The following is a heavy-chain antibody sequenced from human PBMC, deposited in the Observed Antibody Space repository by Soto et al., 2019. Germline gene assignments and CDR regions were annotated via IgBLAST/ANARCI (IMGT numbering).Heavy chain of an antibody. Sequence: VAVIWYDGSNKYYADSVKGRFTISRDNSKNTLYLQMNSLGAEDTAVYYCARYYYDSSGYCLDYWGQGTLVTVSS. V-gene: IGHV3-33*01. CDR2: IWYDGSNK. J-gene: IGHJ4*02. CDR3: ARYYYDSSGYCLDY. D-gene: IGHD3-22*01.